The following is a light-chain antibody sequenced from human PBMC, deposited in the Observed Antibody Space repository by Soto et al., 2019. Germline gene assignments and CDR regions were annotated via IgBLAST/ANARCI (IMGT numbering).Light chain of an antibody. J-gene: IGLJ1*01. CDR3: TSFTSTSSLYV. CDR2: GVI. Sequence: QSALTQPASVSGAPGQSITISCTATNSDVNYVSWHQQHPGKAPKLMIYGVINRSSGVSTRFSGSKSGNTASLTISGLQAEDEADYFCTSFTSTSSLYVFGTGTKVTVL. V-gene: IGLV2-14*01. CDR1: NSDVNY.